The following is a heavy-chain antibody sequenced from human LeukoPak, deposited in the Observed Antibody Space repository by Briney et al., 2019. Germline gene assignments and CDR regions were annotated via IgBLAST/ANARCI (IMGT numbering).Heavy chain of an antibody. CDR3: ARQEIGLRSFDP. Sequence: SETLSLTCTVSGYSISSGYYWGWIRQPSGKNLEWLGSVYYTGSTHNNPSLKSRVTISVDTSKNQFSLNLSSVTAADTAVYYCARQEIGLRSFDPWGQGTLVTVSS. J-gene: IGHJ5*02. CDR2: VYYTGST. CDR1: GYSISSGYY. D-gene: IGHD3/OR15-3a*01. V-gene: IGHV4-38-2*02.